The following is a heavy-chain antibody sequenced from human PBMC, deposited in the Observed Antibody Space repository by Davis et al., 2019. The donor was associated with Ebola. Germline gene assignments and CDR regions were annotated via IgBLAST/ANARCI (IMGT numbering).Heavy chain of an antibody. CDR2: IYTSGST. Sequence: SETLSLICTVSGGSISSGSYYWSWIRQPAGKGLEWIGHIYTSGSTNYNPSLKSRVTISVDTSKNQFSLKLSSVTAADTAVYYCARAPGQQLYLVYYYYGMDVWGQGTTVTVSS. J-gene: IGHJ6*02. D-gene: IGHD6-13*01. CDR3: ARAPGQQLYLVYYYYGMDV. V-gene: IGHV4-61*09. CDR1: GGSISSGSYY.